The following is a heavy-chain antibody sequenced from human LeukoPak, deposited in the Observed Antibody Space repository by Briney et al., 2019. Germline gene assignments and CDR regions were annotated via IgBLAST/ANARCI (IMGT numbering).Heavy chain of an antibody. CDR1: GGSISSYY. D-gene: IGHD1-26*01. CDR2: IYYSGST. V-gene: IGHV4-59*01. CDR3: ARARGVVGFDDAFDI. Sequence: SETLSLTCTVSGGSISSYYWSRIRQPPGKGLEWIGYIYYSGSTNYNPSLKSRVTISIDTSKNQFSLKLSSVTAADTAVYYCARARGVVGFDDAFDIWGQGTMVTVSS. J-gene: IGHJ3*02.